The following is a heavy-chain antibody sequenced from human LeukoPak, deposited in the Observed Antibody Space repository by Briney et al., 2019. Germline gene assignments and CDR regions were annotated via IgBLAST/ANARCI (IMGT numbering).Heavy chain of an antibody. J-gene: IGHJ4*02. CDR1: AYSISSGYY. CDR2: IYHSGST. CDR3: ARVGYSYGLNDYFDY. V-gene: IGHV4-38-2*02. Sequence: PSETLSLTCTVSAYSISSGYYWGWIRQPPGKGLEWIGSIYHSGSTYYNPSLKSRVTISVDTSKNQFSLELSSVTAADTAVYYCARVGYSYGLNDYFDYWGQGTLVTVSS. D-gene: IGHD5-18*01.